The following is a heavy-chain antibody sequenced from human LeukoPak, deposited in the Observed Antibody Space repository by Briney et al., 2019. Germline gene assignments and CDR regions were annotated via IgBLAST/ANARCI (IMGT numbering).Heavy chain of an antibody. CDR2: ISAYNGNT. D-gene: IGHD3-10*01. CDR3: ARAVTSGSGSYNNYYYYYGMDV. J-gene: IGHJ6*02. Sequence: GASVKVSCKASGYTFTSYGISWVRQAPGQGLEWMGWISAYNGNTNYAQKLQGRVTMTTDTSTSTAYMELSSLRSEDTAVYYCARAVTSGSGSYNNYYYYYGMDVWGQGTTVTVSS. V-gene: IGHV1-18*01. CDR1: GYTFTSYG.